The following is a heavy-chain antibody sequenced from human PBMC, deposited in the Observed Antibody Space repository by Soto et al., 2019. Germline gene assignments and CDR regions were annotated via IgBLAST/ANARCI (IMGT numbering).Heavy chain of an antibody. CDR2: ISPYNGNT. CDR3: AREGQDTSSRPLDY. V-gene: IGHV1-18*01. CDR1: GGTFSSYA. J-gene: IGHJ4*02. Sequence: ASVKVSCKASGGTFSSYAISWVRQAPGQGLEWMGWISPYNGNTNYVQKLQGRVTMITDTSTRTAYMELRSLRSDDTAVYYCAREGQDTSSRPLDYWGQGTLVTVSS. D-gene: IGHD6-13*01.